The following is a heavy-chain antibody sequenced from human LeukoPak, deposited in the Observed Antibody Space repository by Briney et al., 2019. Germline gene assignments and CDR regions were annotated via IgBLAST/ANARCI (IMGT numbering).Heavy chain of an antibody. D-gene: IGHD1-14*01. CDR1: GFPFSSYW. CDR3: ARSNQADDY. J-gene: IGHJ4*02. CDR2: INPGGSSI. V-gene: IGHV3-74*01. Sequence: ERSLRLSCAASGFPFSSYWMHWVRQVPGKGLVWVARINPGGSSITYADSVKGRFTISRDNAKNTLYLQMDSLRAEDTGVYYCARSNQADDYWGQGTLVTVSS.